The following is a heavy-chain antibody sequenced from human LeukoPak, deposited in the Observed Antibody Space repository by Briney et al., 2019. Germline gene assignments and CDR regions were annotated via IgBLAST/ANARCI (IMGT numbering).Heavy chain of an antibody. CDR1: GGSFSGYY. CDR3: ARGESIAARKRGVVDY. D-gene: IGHD6-6*01. J-gene: IGHJ4*02. CDR2: INHSGST. Sequence: KPSETLSLTCAVYGGSFSGYYWSWLRQPPGKGLEWIGEINHSGSTNYNPSLKSRVTISVDTSKNQFSLKLSSVTAADTAVYYCARGESIAARKRGVVDYWGQGTQVTVSS. V-gene: IGHV4-34*01.